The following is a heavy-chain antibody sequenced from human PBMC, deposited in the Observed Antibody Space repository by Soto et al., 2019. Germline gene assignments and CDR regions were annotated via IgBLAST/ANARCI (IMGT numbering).Heavy chain of an antibody. Sequence: EVHLVESGGGLVQPGGSLRLSCAASGFIFSSYGMNWVRQGPGQGLEWVRFISSSSSTIYYADSVKGRFTISRDNAKNALLLQRNSLRDEDTAVYYCARDVGYYYDRSGYYRCDYWGPGTLVTVSS. CDR2: ISSSSSTI. CDR3: ARDVGYYYDRSGYYRCDY. CDR1: GFIFSSYG. D-gene: IGHD3-22*01. J-gene: IGHJ4*02. V-gene: IGHV3-48*02.